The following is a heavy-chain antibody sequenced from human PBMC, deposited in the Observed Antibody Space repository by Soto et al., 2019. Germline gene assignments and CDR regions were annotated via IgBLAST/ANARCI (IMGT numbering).Heavy chain of an antibody. J-gene: IGHJ4*02. CDR2: IYSGGST. V-gene: IGHV3-66*01. D-gene: IGHD6-13*01. CDR1: GFTVSRNY. CDR3: ARDRLGLDSSRWYGGFDC. Sequence: EVQLVESGGGLVQPGGSLRVSCAASGFTVSRNYMSWVRQAPGKGLEWVSIIYSGGSTYYADSVKGRFTISRDTSKNTLSLQMNSLRAEDTAVYYCARDRLGLDSSRWYGGFDCWGQGTLVTVSS.